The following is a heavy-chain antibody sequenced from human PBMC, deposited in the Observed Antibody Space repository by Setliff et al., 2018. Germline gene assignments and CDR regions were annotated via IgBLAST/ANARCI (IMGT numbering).Heavy chain of an antibody. CDR2: IQFDGGDK. J-gene: IGHJ4*02. CDR1: GFSFSSYG. D-gene: IGHD1-1*01. Sequence: GGSLRLSCAASGFSFSSYGIHWVRQAPGKGLEWVAFIQFDGGDKYYADSVKGRFIISRDNSKDTLFLQINSLRTEDTAVYYCATDGVQNYNLDYWGQGTLVTVSS. V-gene: IGHV3-30*02. CDR3: ATDGVQNYNLDY.